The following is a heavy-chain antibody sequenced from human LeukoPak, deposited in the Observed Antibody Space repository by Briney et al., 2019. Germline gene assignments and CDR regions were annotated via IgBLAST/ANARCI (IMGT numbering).Heavy chain of an antibody. J-gene: IGHJ4*02. Sequence: SETLSLTCAVYGGSFSGYYWSWIRQPPGKGLEWIREINHSGRTNYNPSLKSRATISVDTSKNHFSLKLSSVTAADTAVYYCARGGLQHYYGSGSHDYWGQGTLVTVSS. CDR2: INHSGRT. D-gene: IGHD3-10*01. CDR3: ARGGLQHYYGSGSHDY. CDR1: GGSFSGYY. V-gene: IGHV4-34*01.